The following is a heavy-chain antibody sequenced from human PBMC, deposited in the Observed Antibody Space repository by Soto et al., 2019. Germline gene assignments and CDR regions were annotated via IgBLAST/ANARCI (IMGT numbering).Heavy chain of an antibody. D-gene: IGHD2-15*01. CDR1: GGSFSGYY. J-gene: IGHJ5*02. CDR3: ARGLVRFSGDNCYSGILRGSSSGYGRAWFDP. Sequence: SETLSLTCAVYGGSFSGYYWSWIRQPPGKGLEWIGEINHSGITNYNPYLKSRVTISVDTSKNQFSLKLSSVTAADTAVYYCARGLVRFSGDNCYSGILRGSSSGYGRAWFDPWGQGTLLTVCS. V-gene: IGHV4-34*01. CDR2: INHSGIT.